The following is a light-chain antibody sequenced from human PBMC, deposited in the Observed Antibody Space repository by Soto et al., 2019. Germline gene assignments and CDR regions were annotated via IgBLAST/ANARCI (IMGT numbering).Light chain of an antibody. CDR2: GNS. CDR3: QSYDSSFYV. CDR1: SSNIGAGYD. Sequence: VLTQPPSVSGAPGQRVTISCTGSSSNIGAGYDVHWYQQLPGTAPKLLIYGNSNRPSGVPDRFSGSKSGTSASLAITGLQAEDEADYYCQSYDSSFYVFGTGTKVTVL. V-gene: IGLV1-40*01. J-gene: IGLJ1*01.